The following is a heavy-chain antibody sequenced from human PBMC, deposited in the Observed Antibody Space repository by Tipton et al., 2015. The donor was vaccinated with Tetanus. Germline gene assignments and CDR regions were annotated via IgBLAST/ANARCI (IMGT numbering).Heavy chain of an antibody. V-gene: IGHV3-33*01. Sequence: SGFTFNGYGMHWVRQAPGKGLEWLALVWYDVSKQYYADSVKRRFTISRDNSKNTVDLQMNNLRDVDTAVYYCAGERSLEWSGPVDSWGQGTLVAVSS. CDR1: GFTFNGYG. J-gene: IGHJ4*02. CDR2: VWYDVSKQ. CDR3: AGERSLEWSGPVDS. D-gene: IGHD3-3*01.